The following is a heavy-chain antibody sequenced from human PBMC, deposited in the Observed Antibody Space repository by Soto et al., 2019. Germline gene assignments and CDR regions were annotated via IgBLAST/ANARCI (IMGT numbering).Heavy chain of an antibody. CDR2: IYYSGST. J-gene: IGHJ4*02. Sequence: SETLSLTCAVYVGSFSGYYWSWIRQPPGKGLEWIGYIYYSGSTNYNPSLKSRVTISVDTSKNQFSLKLSSVTAADTAVYYCARDSPVARWGQGTLVTVSS. CDR1: VGSFSGYY. CDR3: ARDSPVAR. V-gene: IGHV4-59*01.